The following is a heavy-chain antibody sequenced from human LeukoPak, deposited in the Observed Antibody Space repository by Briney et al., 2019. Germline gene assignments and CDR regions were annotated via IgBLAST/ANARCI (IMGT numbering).Heavy chain of an antibody. CDR2: VHASGGI. CDR1: GGSVSSYF. J-gene: IGHJ6*02. CDR3: ARGSMGGSGSYYKDHYYGMDV. D-gene: IGHD3-10*01. Sequence: PSETLSLTCTVSGGSVSSYFWSWIRQPPGKGLEWIGLVHASGGINYNPSLRSRVAMSIDTSKNEFSLKLSSVIAADTAVYFCARGSMGGSGSYYKDHYYGMDVWGQGTTVTVSS. V-gene: IGHV4-4*07.